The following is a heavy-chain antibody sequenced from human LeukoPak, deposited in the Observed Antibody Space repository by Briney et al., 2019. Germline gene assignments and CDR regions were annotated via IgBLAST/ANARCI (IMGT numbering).Heavy chain of an antibody. J-gene: IGHJ5*02. Sequence: PSETLSLTCAVYGGSFSGYYWSWIRQPPGKGLEWIGEINHSGSTNYNPSLKSRVTISVDTSKNQFSLKLSSVTAADKAVYYCAGTMVRGVILGKSPTGFDPWGQGTLVTVSS. V-gene: IGHV4-34*01. D-gene: IGHD3-10*01. CDR3: AGTMVRGVILGKSPTGFDP. CDR2: INHSGST. CDR1: GGSFSGYY.